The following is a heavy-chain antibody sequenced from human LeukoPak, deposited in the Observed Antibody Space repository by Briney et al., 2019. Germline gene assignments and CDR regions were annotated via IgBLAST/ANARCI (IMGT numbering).Heavy chain of an antibody. CDR3: ARRERLGYSYGRGTLDI. D-gene: IGHD5-18*01. V-gene: IGHV3-66*01. CDR1: GFLVSSNY. Sequence: PGGSLRLSCVVSGFLVSSNYMSWVXQAPGXGLEWVSLIDSAGTTYYADSVKXRFTISRDNSKNTLYLQMSNLRAVDTAVYYCARRERLGYSYGRGTLDIWGQGTMVTVSS. CDR2: IDSAGTT. J-gene: IGHJ3*02.